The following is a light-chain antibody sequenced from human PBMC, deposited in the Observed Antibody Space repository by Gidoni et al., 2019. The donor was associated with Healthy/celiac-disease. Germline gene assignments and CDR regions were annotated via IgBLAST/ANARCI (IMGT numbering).Light chain of an antibody. CDR2: GAS. J-gene: IGKJ2*01. Sequence: EIVLPPSPGTLSLSPGERATLSGRASPSVSSSYLAWYQQKPGQAPRLLIYGASSRATGIPDRFSGSGSGTAFTLTISRLETEEFAVYYCQQYGSSITFGQGTKLEIK. V-gene: IGKV3-20*01. CDR1: PSVSSSY. CDR3: QQYGSSIT.